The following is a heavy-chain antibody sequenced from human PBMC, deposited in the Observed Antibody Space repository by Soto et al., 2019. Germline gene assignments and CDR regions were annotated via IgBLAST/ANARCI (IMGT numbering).Heavy chain of an antibody. D-gene: IGHD3-22*01. Sequence: EVQLLESGGGLVQPGGALRLSCAASGFTFSSYAMSWVRQAPGKWLEWVSAISGSGGSTYYADSVKGRFTISRDNSKNSLSLQMNSLRAEDTAVYYCAKRDSSGSYLGGASDIWCQGTMLTVSS. J-gene: IGHJ3*02. CDR3: AKRDSSGSYLGGASDI. CDR2: ISGSGGST. CDR1: GFTFSSYA. V-gene: IGHV3-23*01.